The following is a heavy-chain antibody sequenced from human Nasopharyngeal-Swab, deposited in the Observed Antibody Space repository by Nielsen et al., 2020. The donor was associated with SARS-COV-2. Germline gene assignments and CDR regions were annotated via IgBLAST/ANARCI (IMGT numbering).Heavy chain of an antibody. CDR2: INPSGGST. D-gene: IGHD3-10*01. Sequence: ASVKVSCKASGYTFTSYYMHWVRQAPGQGLEWMGIINPSGGSTSYAQKFQGRVTTTRDTSTSTVYMELSSLRSEDTAVYYCARPVGRFGELSPFDYWGQGTLVTVSS. CDR3: ARPVGRFGELSPFDY. CDR1: GYTFTSYY. V-gene: IGHV1-46*01. J-gene: IGHJ4*02.